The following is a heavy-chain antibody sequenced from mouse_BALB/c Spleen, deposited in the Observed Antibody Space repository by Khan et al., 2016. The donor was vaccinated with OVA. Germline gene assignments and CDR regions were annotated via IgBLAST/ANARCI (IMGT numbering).Heavy chain of an antibody. Sequence: EVELVESGPGLVKPSQSLSLTCTVTGYSITSGYGWNWIRQFPGNKLEWMGYISYSGSTNYNPSLKRRISITRDTSKNQFFLQLNSGTTEDTATYYCARTARIKYWGQGTTLTVSS. CDR3: ARTARIKY. CDR2: ISYSGST. D-gene: IGHD1-2*01. CDR1: GYSITSGYG. V-gene: IGHV3-2*02. J-gene: IGHJ2*01.